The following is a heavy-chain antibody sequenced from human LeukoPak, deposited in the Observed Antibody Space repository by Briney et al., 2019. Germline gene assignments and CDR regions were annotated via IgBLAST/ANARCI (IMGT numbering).Heavy chain of an antibody. V-gene: IGHV3-30*18. CDR2: ISYDAKSN. Sequence: GRSLRLSCATSGFTFSSYGMHWVRQVPGKGLEWVAVISYDAKSNYHVDSVKGRFTISRDNSKNTLFLQMNSLRAEDTAVYYCAKELSDWGSDAFDIWGQGTMVTVSS. CDR1: GFTFSSYG. D-gene: IGHD7-27*01. J-gene: IGHJ3*02. CDR3: AKELSDWGSDAFDI.